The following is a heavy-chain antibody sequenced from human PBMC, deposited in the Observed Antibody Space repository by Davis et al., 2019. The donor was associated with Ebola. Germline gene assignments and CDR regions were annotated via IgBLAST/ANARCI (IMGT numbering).Heavy chain of an antibody. CDR1: GFTFSSYD. CDR2: IGTAGDT. V-gene: IGHV3-13*01. D-gene: IGHD3-10*01. CDR3: ARSFYGSGSFDY. Sequence: GESLKISCAASGFTFSSYDMHWVRQATGKVLEWVSAIGTAGDTYYPGSVKGRFTISRENAKNSLYLQMNSLRAEDTAVYYCARSFYGSGSFDYWGQGTLVTVSS. J-gene: IGHJ4*02.